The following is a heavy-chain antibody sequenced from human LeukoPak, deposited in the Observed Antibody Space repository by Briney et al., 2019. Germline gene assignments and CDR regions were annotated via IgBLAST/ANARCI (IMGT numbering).Heavy chain of an antibody. Sequence: ASVKLSCKASGYTFTSYYMHWVRQAPGQGLEWMGIINPSGGSTSYAQKFQGRVTMTRDTSTSTVYMELSSLRSEDTAVYYCARVGDYIYYYYGMDVWGQGTTVTVSS. CDR3: ARVGDYIYYYYGMDV. J-gene: IGHJ6*02. CDR2: INPSGGST. CDR1: GYTFTSYY. D-gene: IGHD4-17*01. V-gene: IGHV1-46*01.